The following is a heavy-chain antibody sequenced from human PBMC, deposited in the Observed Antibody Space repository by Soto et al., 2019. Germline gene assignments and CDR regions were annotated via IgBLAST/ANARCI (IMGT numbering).Heavy chain of an antibody. J-gene: IGHJ6*02. Sequence: GGSLRLSCAASGFTFSSYGMHWVRQAPGKGLEWVAVISYDGSNKYYADSVKGRFTISRDNSKNTLYPQMNSLRAEDTAVYYCAKSFRGSGSYYNPFDYYGMDVWGQGTTVTVSS. CDR3: AKSFRGSGSYYNPFDYYGMDV. CDR1: GFTFSSYG. D-gene: IGHD3-10*01. CDR2: ISYDGSNK. V-gene: IGHV3-30*18.